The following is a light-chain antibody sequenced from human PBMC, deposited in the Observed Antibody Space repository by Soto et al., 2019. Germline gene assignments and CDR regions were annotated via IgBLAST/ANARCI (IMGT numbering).Light chain of an antibody. Sequence: PQSAVSLSRSPGERPSHSCRASQIVSGTHLAWYQQKPGQAPRLLIYDTSTRATGIPDRFSGSGSETDFTLTISRLEPEDFSVYHCQQYGTSPWTFGQGTKVDI. CDR3: QQYGTSPWT. CDR2: DTS. J-gene: IGKJ1*01. CDR1: QIVSGTH. V-gene: IGKV3-20*01.